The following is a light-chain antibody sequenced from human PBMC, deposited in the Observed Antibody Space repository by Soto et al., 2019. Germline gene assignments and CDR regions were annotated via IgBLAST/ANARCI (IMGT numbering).Light chain of an antibody. Sequence: EIVMTQSPATLSVSPGERATLSCRASQSVSSNLAWYQQKPGQAPRLLIYGASTRATGIPARFSGSRSGTEFTLTLRSLKSEDFEVYYCQQYNNWPYTFGQGTKLEIK. CDR1: QSVSSN. V-gene: IGKV3-15*01. CDR3: QQYNNWPYT. J-gene: IGKJ2*01. CDR2: GAS.